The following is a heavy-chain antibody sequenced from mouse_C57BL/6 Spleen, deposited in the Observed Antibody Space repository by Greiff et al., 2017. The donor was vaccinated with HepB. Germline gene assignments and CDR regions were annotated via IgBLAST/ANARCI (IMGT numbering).Heavy chain of an antibody. CDR2: ISSGGSYT. CDR1: GFTFSSYG. J-gene: IGHJ2*01. CDR3: ARKELRSYYFDY. V-gene: IGHV5-6*01. D-gene: IGHD1-1*01. Sequence: EVKLMESGGDLVKPGGSLKLSCAASGFTFSSYGMSWVRQTPDKRLAWVATISSGGSYTYYPDSVKGRFTISRDNAKNTLYLQMSSLKSEDTAMNYCARKELRSYYFDYWGQGTTLTVSS.